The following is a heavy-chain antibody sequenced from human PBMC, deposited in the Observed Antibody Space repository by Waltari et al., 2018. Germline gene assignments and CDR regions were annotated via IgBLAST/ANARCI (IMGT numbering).Heavy chain of an antibody. V-gene: IGHV4-4*02. Sequence: QVQLQESGPGLVKPSGTLSLTCAVSGGSISSSNWWSWVRQPPGKGLEWIGEIYHSGSTNYNPSLKSRVTISVDKSKNQFSLKLSSVTAADTAVYYCAREPGIAAAGRPYSDAFDIWGQGTMVTVSS. CDR3: AREPGIAAAGRPYSDAFDI. CDR1: GGSISSSNW. J-gene: IGHJ3*02. D-gene: IGHD6-13*01. CDR2: IYHSGST.